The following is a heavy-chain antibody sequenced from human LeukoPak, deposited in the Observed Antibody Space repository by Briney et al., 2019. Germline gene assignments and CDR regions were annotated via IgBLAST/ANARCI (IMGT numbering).Heavy chain of an antibody. Sequence: PSETLSLTCAVYGGSFSGYYWSWIRQPPGKGLEWIGEVNHSGSTNYNPSLKSRVTISVDTSKNQFSLKLSSVTAADTAVYYCASIGNYYGSGGDYWGQGTLVTVSS. CDR1: GGSFSGYY. CDR3: ASIGNYYGSGGDY. J-gene: IGHJ4*02. V-gene: IGHV4-34*01. CDR2: VNHSGST. D-gene: IGHD3-10*01.